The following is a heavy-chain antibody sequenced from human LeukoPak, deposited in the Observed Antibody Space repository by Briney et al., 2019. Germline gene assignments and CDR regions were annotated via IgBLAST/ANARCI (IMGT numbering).Heavy chain of an antibody. Sequence: GGSLRLSCAASGFTFSDYYMSWIRQAPGKGLEWVSYISSSGSTIYYADSVKGRFTISRDNAKNSLYLQMNSLRAEDTAVYYCARDSASDFWSGYPSNWGQGTLVTVSS. CDR1: GFTFSDYY. V-gene: IGHV3-11*01. J-gene: IGHJ4*02. CDR3: ARDSASDFWSGYPSN. D-gene: IGHD3-3*01. CDR2: ISSSGSTI.